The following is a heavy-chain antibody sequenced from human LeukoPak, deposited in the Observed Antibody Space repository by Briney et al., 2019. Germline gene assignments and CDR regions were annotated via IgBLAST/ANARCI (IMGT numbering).Heavy chain of an antibody. CDR1: GGSISSYY. D-gene: IGHD6-19*01. CDR2: IYYSGST. Sequence: SETLSLTCTVSGGSISSYYWSWIRQPPGKGLEWIGYIYYSGSTNYNPSLKSRVTISVDTSKNQFSLKLSSVTAADTAVYYCASAVAAFYYFDYWGQGTLVTVSS. V-gene: IGHV4-59*01. CDR3: ASAVAAFYYFDY. J-gene: IGHJ4*02.